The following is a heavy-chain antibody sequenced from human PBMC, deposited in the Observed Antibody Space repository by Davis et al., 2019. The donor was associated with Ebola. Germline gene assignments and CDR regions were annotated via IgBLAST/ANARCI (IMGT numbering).Heavy chain of an antibody. CDR2: IIPIFGTA. J-gene: IGHJ6*02. CDR3: ARDREAGSYYYYGMDV. D-gene: IGHD1-26*01. Sequence: SSVKVSCKASGGTFSSYAISWVRQAPGQGLEWMGGIIPIFGTANYAQKFQGRVTITADKSTSTAYMELSSLRSEGTAVYYCARDREAGSYYYYGMDVWGQGTTVTVSS. CDR1: GGTFSSYA. V-gene: IGHV1-69*06.